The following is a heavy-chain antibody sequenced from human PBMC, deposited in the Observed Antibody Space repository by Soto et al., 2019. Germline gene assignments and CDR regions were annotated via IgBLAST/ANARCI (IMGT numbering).Heavy chain of an antibody. Sequence: ASVKVSCKASGYTFTRYYIHWVRQAPGQGPEWMGRINPDGGRTTYAQNFNARVTMTRDTSASTVYMELSSLKFEDTAMYYCARGAYSSSSFPPFDPWGQGTLVTVSS. CDR3: ARGAYSSSSFPPFDP. V-gene: IGHV1-46*01. CDR1: GYTFTRYY. CDR2: INPDGGRT. J-gene: IGHJ5*02. D-gene: IGHD6-6*01.